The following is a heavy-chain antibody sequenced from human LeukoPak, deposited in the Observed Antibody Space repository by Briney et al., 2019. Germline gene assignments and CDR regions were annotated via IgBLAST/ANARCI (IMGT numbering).Heavy chain of an antibody. CDR3: AREQREMATITPLGY. D-gene: IGHD5-24*01. CDR1: GGTFSSYA. Sequence: SVKVSCKASGGTFSSYAISWVRQAPGQGLEWMGGIIPIFGTANYAQKFQGRVTITADESTSTAYMELSSLRSEDTAVYYRAREQREMATITPLGYWGQGTLVTVSS. V-gene: IGHV1-69*13. J-gene: IGHJ4*02. CDR2: IIPIFGTA.